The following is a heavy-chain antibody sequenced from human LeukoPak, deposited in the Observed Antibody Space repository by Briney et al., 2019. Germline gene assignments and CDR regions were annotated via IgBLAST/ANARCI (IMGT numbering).Heavy chain of an antibody. Sequence: PGGSLGLSCVASGFTFDDYGMSWVRQAPGKGLEWVSGINWNGASIGYADSVKGRFTISRDNAKNSLYLQMNSLRAEDTTLYYCVRGATTYCSGGSCYSGDAFDIWGQGTMVTVSS. J-gene: IGHJ3*02. V-gene: IGHV3-20*04. CDR1: GFTFDDYG. CDR3: VRGATTYCSGGSCYSGDAFDI. D-gene: IGHD2-15*01. CDR2: INWNGASI.